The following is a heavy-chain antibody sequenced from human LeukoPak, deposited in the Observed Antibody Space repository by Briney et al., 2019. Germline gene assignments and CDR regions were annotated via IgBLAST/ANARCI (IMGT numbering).Heavy chain of an antibody. J-gene: IGHJ4*02. Sequence: GGSLRLSCAASGFTFSTYGMHWVRRAPGKGLEWVAVIWSDGSNNDYADSVKGRFTISRDNSKDTLYLQMNSLRAEDTAVYYCARDLHKGRYFDYWGQGTLVTFSS. CDR2: IWSDGSNN. CDR1: GFTFSTYG. CDR3: ARDLHKGRYFDY. V-gene: IGHV3-33*01.